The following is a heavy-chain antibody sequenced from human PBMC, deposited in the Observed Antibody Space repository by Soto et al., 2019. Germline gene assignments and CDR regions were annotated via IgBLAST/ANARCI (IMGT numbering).Heavy chain of an antibody. CDR2: INPSGGST. V-gene: IGHV1-46*03. CDR1: GYTFTSYY. D-gene: IGHD5-18*01. J-gene: IGHJ6*02. Sequence: ASVKVSCKASGYTFTSYYMHWVRQAPGQGLEWMGIINPSGGSTSYAQKFQGRVTMTRDTSTGTVYMELSSLRSEDTAVYYCAREEINMEDTAMATEYYYYYYGMDVWGQGTTVTVSS. CDR3: AREEINMEDTAMATEYYYYYYGMDV.